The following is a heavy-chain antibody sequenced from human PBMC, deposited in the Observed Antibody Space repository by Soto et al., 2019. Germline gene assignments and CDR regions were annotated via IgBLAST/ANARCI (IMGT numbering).Heavy chain of an antibody. D-gene: IGHD1-26*01. CDR2: ISSSSSYT. CDR3: ATGLVGATTGYFDL. CDR1: GFTFSDYY. V-gene: IGHV3-11*06. J-gene: IGHJ2*01. Sequence: QVQLVESGGGLVKPGGSLRLSCAASGFTFSDYYMSWIRQAPGKGLEWVSYISSSSSYTNYADSVKGRFTITRDSAKNALYLQRSGLRAADTAVYYCATGLVGATTGYFDLWGRGTLVAVSS.